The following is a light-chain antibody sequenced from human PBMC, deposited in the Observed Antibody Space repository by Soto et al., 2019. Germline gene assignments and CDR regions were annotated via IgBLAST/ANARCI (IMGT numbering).Light chain of an antibody. J-gene: IGKJ2*01. CDR1: QSISSRY. CDR3: QQYGTSPPYT. CDR2: GAS. V-gene: IGKV3-20*01. Sequence: EIVLTQSPGTLSLSPGERATLSCRASQSISSRYLVWYQQKPGQAPRLLIYGASSRATGIPDRISGTGSGTEFTLTISRLEPEDVAVYYCQQYGTSPPYTFGQGTRLEIK.